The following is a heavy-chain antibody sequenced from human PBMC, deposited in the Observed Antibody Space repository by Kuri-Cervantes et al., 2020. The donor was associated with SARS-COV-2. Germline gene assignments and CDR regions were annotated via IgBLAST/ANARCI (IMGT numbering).Heavy chain of an antibody. Sequence: GESLKISCAASGFTFSSYSMNWVRQAPGKGLEWVSSISSSSSYIYYADSVKGRFTISRDNAKNSLYLQMNSLRDEDTAVYYCARGRDYDYVWGSYHFDYWGQGTLVTVSS. D-gene: IGHD3-16*01. CDR3: ARGRDYDYVWGSYHFDY. CDR2: ISSSSSYI. J-gene: IGHJ4*02. CDR1: GFTFSSYS. V-gene: IGHV3-21*01.